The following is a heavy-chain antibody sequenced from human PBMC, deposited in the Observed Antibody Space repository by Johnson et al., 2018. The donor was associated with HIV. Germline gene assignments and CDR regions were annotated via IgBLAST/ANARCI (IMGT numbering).Heavy chain of an antibody. Sequence: VQLVESGGGVVQPGRSLRLSCAASAFTFSSYAMHWVRQARGKGLEWVSVISYVGTNNYYADSVKGRFTISRDTSKNTLYLQMNSLRAEDTSVYYCARDRAMVIGNDGFEIWGQGTMVTVSS. CDR3: ARDRAMVIGNDGFEI. CDR2: ISYVGTNN. V-gene: IGHV3-30*04. CDR1: AFTFSSYA. D-gene: IGHD5-18*01. J-gene: IGHJ3*02.